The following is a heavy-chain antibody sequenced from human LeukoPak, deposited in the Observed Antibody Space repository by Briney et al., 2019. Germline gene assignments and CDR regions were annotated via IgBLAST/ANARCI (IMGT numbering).Heavy chain of an antibody. CDR2: ISYDGSNK. J-gene: IGHJ5*02. CDR3: AKGLWFDP. V-gene: IGHV3-30*18. CDR1: AFTFSSYG. Sequence: GRSMRLSCAAYAFTFSSYGMHRVRQVPGKGLEWVAAISYDGSNKYYADSVKGRFTISRDNSKNTLYLQMDSLRAEDTAVYYCAKGLWFDPWGQGTLVTVSS.